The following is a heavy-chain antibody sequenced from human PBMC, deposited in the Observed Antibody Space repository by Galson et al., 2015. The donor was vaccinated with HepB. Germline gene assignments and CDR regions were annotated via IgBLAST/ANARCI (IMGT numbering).Heavy chain of an antibody. V-gene: IGHV1-18*01. CDR3: AQGGEHSSWYSSS. D-gene: IGHD6-19*01. CDR2: ISAYNGDA. J-gene: IGHJ5*02. Sequence: SVKVSCKASAYTFMRYGISWVRQAPGQGLEWMGWISAYNGDANYAQKFQGRVTVTRDTSTSTAYMELRSLRSDDTAVYYCAQGGEHSSWYSSSWGQGTLVTVSS. CDR1: AYTFMRYG.